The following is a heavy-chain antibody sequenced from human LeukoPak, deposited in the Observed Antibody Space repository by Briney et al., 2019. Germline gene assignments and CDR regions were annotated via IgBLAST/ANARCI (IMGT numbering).Heavy chain of an antibody. J-gene: IGHJ4*02. D-gene: IGHD3-22*01. CDR3: ARDHNSYYYDSSGRPFDY. V-gene: IGHV1-18*01. CDR1: GYTFTSYG. Sequence: ASVKVSCKASGYTFTSYGISWVRQAPGQGLEWMGWISAYNGNTNYAQKLQGRVTMTPDTSTSTAYMELRSLRSDDTAVYYCARDHNSYYYDSSGRPFDYWGQGTLVTVSS. CDR2: ISAYNGNT.